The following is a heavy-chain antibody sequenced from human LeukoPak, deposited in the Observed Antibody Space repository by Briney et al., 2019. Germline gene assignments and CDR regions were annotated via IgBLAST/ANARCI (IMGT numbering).Heavy chain of an antibody. CDR1: GYSISSGYY. D-gene: IGHD4-11*01. CDR2: IYHSGST. Sequence: SETLSLTCAVSGYSISSGYYWGWIRQPPGKGLEWIGSIYHSGSTYYNPSLKSRVTISVDTSKNQFSLKLSSVTAADTAVYYCARDPGTVTTALYYCYYMDVWGKGTTVTVSS. J-gene: IGHJ6*03. CDR3: ARDPGTVTTALYYCYYMDV. V-gene: IGHV4-38-2*02.